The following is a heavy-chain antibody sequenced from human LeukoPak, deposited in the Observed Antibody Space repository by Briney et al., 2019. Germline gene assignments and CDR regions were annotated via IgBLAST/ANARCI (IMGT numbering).Heavy chain of an antibody. V-gene: IGHV1-2*02. CDR1: GYTFTGYY. Sequence: ASVTVSCKASGYTFTGYYMQGVRQAPGKGLEWMGWINPNSGGTNYAQKFQGRVTMTRDTSISTAYMELSRLRSDDTGVYYCARGVAGSYYYYYMDVWGKGTTVTISS. D-gene: IGHD6-19*01. CDR2: INPNSGGT. J-gene: IGHJ6*03. CDR3: ARGVAGSYYYYYMDV.